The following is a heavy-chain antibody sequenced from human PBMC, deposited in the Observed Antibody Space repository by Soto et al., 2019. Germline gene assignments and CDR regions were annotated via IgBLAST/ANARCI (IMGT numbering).Heavy chain of an antibody. D-gene: IGHD7-27*01. J-gene: IGHJ5*01. CDR3: PRGWGPPVTHGYDS. CDR1: GGSVTSGGYY. V-gene: IGHV4-31*03. CDR2: IYSSGGT. Sequence: QVQLQESGPGLVRPSQTLSLTCTVSGGSVTSGGYYWSWLRHCPGKGLEWIGYIYSSGGTNYNPSINPRLAMSVDPANNQFSLQWTSVTGADPAIYYCPRGWGPPVTHGYDSWGQRILLTLSP.